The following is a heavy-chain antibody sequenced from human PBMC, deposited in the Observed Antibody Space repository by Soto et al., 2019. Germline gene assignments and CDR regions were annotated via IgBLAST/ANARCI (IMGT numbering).Heavy chain of an antibody. Sequence: EVELVESGGGLVQPGGSLRLSCAASGFTFSSYDMHWVRQATGKGLEWVSAIDIGGNTFYPGSVQGRFTISRENDKNSLYHQLNNLRAGDTAVYYCAREGERGSGDSVDALDIWGPGTLVTLSS. CDR2: IDIGGNT. J-gene: IGHJ3*02. D-gene: IGHD1-1*01. CDR1: GFTFSSYD. V-gene: IGHV3-13*01. CDR3: AREGERGSGDSVDALDI.